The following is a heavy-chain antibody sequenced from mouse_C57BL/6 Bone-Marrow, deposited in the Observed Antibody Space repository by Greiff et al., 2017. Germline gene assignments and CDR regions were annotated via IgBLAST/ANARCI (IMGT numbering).Heavy chain of an antibody. CDR1: GYTFTSYW. CDR3: ATTGTEWFAY. J-gene: IGHJ3*01. D-gene: IGHD4-1*02. CDR2: INPGSGGT. Sequence: QVQLQQPGAELVKPGASVKLSCKASGYTFTSYWMHWVKQRPGQGLEWIGVINPGSGGTNYNEKFKGKATLTADKSSSTAYMQLSSLTSEDSAVYFCATTGTEWFAYWGQGTLVTVSA. V-gene: IGHV1-54*01.